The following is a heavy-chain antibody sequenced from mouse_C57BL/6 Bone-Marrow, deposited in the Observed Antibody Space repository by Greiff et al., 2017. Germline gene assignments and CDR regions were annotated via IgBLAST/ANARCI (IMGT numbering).Heavy chain of an antibody. CDR3: ARPTAQAFAY. V-gene: IGHV1-4*01. CDR1: GYTFTSYT. D-gene: IGHD3-2*02. Sequence: VKLQQSGAELARPGASVKMSCKASGYTFTSYTMHWVKQRPGQGLEWIGYINPSSGYTKYNQKFKDKATLTADKSSSTAYMQLSSLTSEDSAVYYCARPTAQAFAYWGQGTLVTVSA. J-gene: IGHJ3*01. CDR2: INPSSGYT.